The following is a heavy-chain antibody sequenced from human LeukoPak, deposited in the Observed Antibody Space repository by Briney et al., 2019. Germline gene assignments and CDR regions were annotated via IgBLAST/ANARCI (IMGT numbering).Heavy chain of an antibody. CDR2: TSGSGDST. V-gene: IGHV3-23*01. J-gene: IGHJ4*02. CDR1: GFIFSSSA. CDR3: AKLGSSSWYIDY. Sequence: GGSLRLSCAASGFIFSSSAMSWIRQAPGKGPEWVSGTSGSGDSTYYADSVKGRFTIFRDNSENTLYLQMNSLRAEDTAVYYCAKLGSSSWYIDYWGQGTLVTVSS. D-gene: IGHD6-13*01.